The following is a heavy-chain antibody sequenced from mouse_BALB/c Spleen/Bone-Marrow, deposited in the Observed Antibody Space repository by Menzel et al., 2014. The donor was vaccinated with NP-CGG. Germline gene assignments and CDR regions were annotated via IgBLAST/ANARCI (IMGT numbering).Heavy chain of an antibody. CDR2: IISNGGGT. CDR1: GFTFSSYY. V-gene: IGHV5-6-2*01. CDR3: ARRGISTSEGVGAMDY. D-gene: IGHD1-1*01. J-gene: IGHJ4*01. Sequence: DVKLVESGGGLVKLGGSLKLSCAASGFTFSSYYMSWVRQTPEKRLELVAAIISNGGGTYYPDTMKGRFIISRDNAKNTLYLQMSSLKSEDTALYYCARRGISTSEGVGAMDYWGQGTSVTVSP.